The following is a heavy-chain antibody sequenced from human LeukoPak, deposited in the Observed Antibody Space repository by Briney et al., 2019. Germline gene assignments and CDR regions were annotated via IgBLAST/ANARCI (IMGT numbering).Heavy chain of an antibody. CDR1: GFTVSSHY. D-gene: IGHD6-19*01. Sequence: GGSLSLSCAVSGFTVSSHYMGWVRRAPGKGLEWVSLIYSGGATYYAETVTGRFTISRDNFKNTVFLQMNSLGAEDTAVYFCASGNDWYRADYWGQGALVTVSS. V-gene: IGHV3-66*01. J-gene: IGHJ4*02. CDR3: ASGNDWYRADY. CDR2: IYSGGAT.